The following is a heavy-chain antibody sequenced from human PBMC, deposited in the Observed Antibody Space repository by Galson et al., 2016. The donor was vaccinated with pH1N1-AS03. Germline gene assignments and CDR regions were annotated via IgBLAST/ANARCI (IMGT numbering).Heavy chain of an antibody. J-gene: IGHJ4*02. D-gene: IGHD5-24*01. CDR1: GYIFTSYW. CDR2: IYPGDSDT. CDR3: ARQVRDGYNDYFDF. Sequence: EVKKPGESLKISCKTSGYIFTSYWVAWVRHMPGKGLEWMGIIYPGDSDTRYSPSFQGQVTISADRSINTAYLQWSSLMASDTAIYYCARQVRDGYNDYFDFWGQGILVTVSS. V-gene: IGHV5-51*01.